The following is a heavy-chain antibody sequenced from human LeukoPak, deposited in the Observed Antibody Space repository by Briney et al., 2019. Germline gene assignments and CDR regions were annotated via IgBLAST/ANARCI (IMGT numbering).Heavy chain of an antibody. CDR1: GDSISSGSFY. Sequence: SETLSLTCSVSGDSISSGSFYWSWIRQPAGRGLEWIGRIYPSGSTNYNPSLKSRVTISLDTSKNQFSLKLSSVTAADTAVYYCARGTSSGWDYLDYWGQGTLVTVSS. CDR2: IYPSGST. J-gene: IGHJ4*02. V-gene: IGHV4-61*02. CDR3: ARGTSSGWDYLDY. D-gene: IGHD6-19*01.